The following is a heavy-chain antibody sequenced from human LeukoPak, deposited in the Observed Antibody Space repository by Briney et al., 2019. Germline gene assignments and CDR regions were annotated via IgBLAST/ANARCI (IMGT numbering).Heavy chain of an antibody. CDR1: GGSISSYY. CDR2: IYTSGST. V-gene: IGHV4-4*09. Sequence: SETLSLTCTVSGGSISSYYWSWIRQPPGKGLGWIGYIYTSGSTNYNPSLKSRVTISVDTSKNQFSLKLSSVTAADTAVYYCARVRSGAAGPGFYYYYYMDVWGKGTTVTVSS. D-gene: IGHD6-13*01. CDR3: ARVRSGAAGPGFYYYYYMDV. J-gene: IGHJ6*03.